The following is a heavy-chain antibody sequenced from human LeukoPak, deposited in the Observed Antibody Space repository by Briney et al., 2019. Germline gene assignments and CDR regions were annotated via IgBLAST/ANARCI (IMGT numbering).Heavy chain of an antibody. CDR1: GGTFSSYA. J-gene: IGHJ5*02. CDR2: IIPIFGTA. CDR3: AVKTSTVTTGWFDP. D-gene: IGHD4-11*01. V-gene: IGHV1-69*13. Sequence: SVKVSCKASGGTFSSYAISWVRQAPGQGLEWMGGIIPIFGTANYAQKFQGRVTITADESTSTAYMELSSLRSEDTAVYYCAVKTSTVTTGWFDPWGQGTLVAVSS.